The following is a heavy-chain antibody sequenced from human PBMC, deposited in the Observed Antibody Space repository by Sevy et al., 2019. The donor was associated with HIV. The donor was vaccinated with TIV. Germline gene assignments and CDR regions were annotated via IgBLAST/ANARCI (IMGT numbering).Heavy chain of an antibody. CDR2: ISSSSSYI. D-gene: IGHD5-12*01. Sequence: GGSLRLSCAASGFTFSSYSMNWVRQAPGKGLEWVSSISSSSSYIYYADSVKGRFTISRDNAKNSLYLQMNSLRAEDTAVYYCAREGGDGYNYAYWGQGTLVTASS. J-gene: IGHJ4*02. CDR3: AREGGDGYNYAY. V-gene: IGHV3-21*01. CDR1: GFTFSSYS.